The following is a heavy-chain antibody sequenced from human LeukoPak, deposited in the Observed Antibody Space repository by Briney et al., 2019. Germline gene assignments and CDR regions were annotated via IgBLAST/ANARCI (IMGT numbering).Heavy chain of an antibody. V-gene: IGHV3-23*01. CDR1: GFTFSSYA. Sequence: GGSLRLSCAASGFTFSSYAMSWVRQAPGKGLEWVSAISGSGGSTYYADSVKGRFTISRDNSKNTLYLQMNSLRAEDTAVYYCAKGLVSPRRVGSSEKLDYWGQGTLVTVSS. J-gene: IGHJ4*02. CDR2: ISGSGGST. CDR3: AKGLVSPRRVGSSEKLDY. D-gene: IGHD3-10*01.